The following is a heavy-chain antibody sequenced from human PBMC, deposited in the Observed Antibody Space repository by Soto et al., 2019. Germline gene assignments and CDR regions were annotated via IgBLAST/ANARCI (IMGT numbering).Heavy chain of an antibody. J-gene: IGHJ6*02. CDR2: IYHSGST. CDR3: ARDRGYSYGLYYYYYYGMDV. Sequence: SETLSLTCAVSGYSISSGYYWGWIRQPPGKGPEWIGSIYHSGSTYYNPSLKSRVTISVDTSKNQFSLKLSSVTAADTAVYYCARDRGYSYGLYYYYYYGMDVWGQGTTVTVSS. V-gene: IGHV4-38-2*02. CDR1: GYSISSGYY. D-gene: IGHD5-18*01.